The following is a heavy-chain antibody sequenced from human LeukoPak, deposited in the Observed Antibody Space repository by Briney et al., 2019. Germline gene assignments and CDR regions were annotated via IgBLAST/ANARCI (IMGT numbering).Heavy chain of an antibody. Sequence: SETPSLTCTVSGGSISNYYWSWIRQPAGKGPEWIGRIFSSGSTNYNPSLKSRVTISVDKSNNQFSLKLTSVTAADTAVYYCARLRQLDIDYWGQGTLVSVSS. CDR3: ARLRQLDIDY. CDR2: IFSSGST. D-gene: IGHD6-6*01. J-gene: IGHJ4*02. CDR1: GGSISNYY. V-gene: IGHV4-4*07.